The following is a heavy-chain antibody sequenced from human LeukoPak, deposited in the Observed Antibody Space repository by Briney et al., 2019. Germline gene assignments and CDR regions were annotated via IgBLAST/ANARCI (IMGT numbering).Heavy chain of an antibody. CDR3: ARHSPAVGYYDSSGYYSWLDP. Sequence: GESLKISCKGSGYSFTFYWIGWVRQMPGKGLEWMGIIYPGDSDTRYSPSFQGQVTISADKSISTAYLQWSSLKASDTATYYCARHSPAVGYYDSSGYYSWLDPWGQGTLVTVSS. V-gene: IGHV5-51*01. CDR2: IYPGDSDT. CDR1: GYSFTFYW. D-gene: IGHD3-22*01. J-gene: IGHJ5*02.